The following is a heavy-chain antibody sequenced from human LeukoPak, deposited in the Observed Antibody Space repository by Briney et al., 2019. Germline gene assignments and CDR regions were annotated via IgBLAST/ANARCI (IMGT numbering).Heavy chain of an antibody. D-gene: IGHD4-17*01. V-gene: IGHV3-15*01. CDR2: IKSKTDGGTT. Sequence: GGSLRLSCAASGFTFSNAWMSWVRQAPGKGLEWVGRIKSKTDGGTTDYAAPVKGRFTISRDDSKNTLYLQMNSLKTEDTAVYYCTTLVAPDYGERDYWGQGTLVTVSS. CDR3: TTLVAPDYGERDY. CDR1: GFTFSNAW. J-gene: IGHJ4*02.